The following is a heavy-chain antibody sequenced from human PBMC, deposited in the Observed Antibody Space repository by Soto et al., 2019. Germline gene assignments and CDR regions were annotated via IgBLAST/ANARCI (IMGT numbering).Heavy chain of an antibody. J-gene: IGHJ4*02. CDR3: ARGYAGYYNVDY. CDR2: INAGNGNT. V-gene: IGHV1-3*01. D-gene: IGHD3-9*01. CDR1: GYTFTSYA. Sequence: ASVKVSCKASGYTFTSYAMHWVRQAPGQRLEWMGWINAGNGNTKYSQKFQGRVTITRDTSASTAYMELSSLRSEDTAVYYCARGYAGYYNVDYWGQGTLVTVSS.